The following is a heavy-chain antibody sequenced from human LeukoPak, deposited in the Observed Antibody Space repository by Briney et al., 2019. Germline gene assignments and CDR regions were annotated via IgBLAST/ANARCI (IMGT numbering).Heavy chain of an antibody. J-gene: IGHJ4*02. CDR1: VFTFSSYW. V-gene: IGHV3-7*03. CDR3: ARGVKVDY. CDR2: IKQDGSEK. Sequence: GGSLRLSCAASVFTFSSYWISWIRQAPGKGLEWVANIKQDGSEKYYVDSVKGRFTISRDNAKNSLYLQMNSLRAEDTAVYYCARGVKVDYWGQGTLVTVSS.